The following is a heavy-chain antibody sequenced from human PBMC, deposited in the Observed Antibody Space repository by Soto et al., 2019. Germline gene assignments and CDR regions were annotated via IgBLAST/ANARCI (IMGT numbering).Heavy chain of an antibody. CDR3: ATSLSGYYYSY. D-gene: IGHD3-22*01. Sequence: LRLSCAASGFTFSSYEMMWVRQAPGKGLEWVSFIHNSRGTTYYADSVKGRFTISRDNAQNSLYLQMSSLRAEDTAVYYCATSLSGYYYSYWGQGTLVTVSS. CDR2: IHNSRGTT. CDR1: GFTFSSYE. V-gene: IGHV3-48*03. J-gene: IGHJ4*02.